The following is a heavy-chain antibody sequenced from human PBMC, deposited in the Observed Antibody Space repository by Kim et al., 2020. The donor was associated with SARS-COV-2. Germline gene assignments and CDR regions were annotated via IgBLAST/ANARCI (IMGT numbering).Heavy chain of an antibody. J-gene: IGHJ4*02. CDR2: IIPIFGTA. Sequence: SVKVSCKASGGTFSSYAISWVRQAPGQGLEWMGGIIPIFGTANYAQKFQGRVTITADESTSTAYMELSSLRSEDTAVYYCARVSETYGSGSYYGNYFDYWGQGTLVTVSS. D-gene: IGHD3-10*01. CDR1: GGTFSSYA. V-gene: IGHV1-69*13. CDR3: ARVSETYGSGSYYGNYFDY.